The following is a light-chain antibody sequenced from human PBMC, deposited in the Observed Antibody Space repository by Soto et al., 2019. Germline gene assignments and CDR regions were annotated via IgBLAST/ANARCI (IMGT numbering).Light chain of an antibody. Sequence: DIQMTQSPSTLSASVGDRVTITCRASQSIDIWLAWYQQKPGKAPKHLIYKASNLESGVPSRFSGSGSGTEFTLTISSLQPYDSATYYCQHYYGDSRPFGQGTKLEIK. CDR3: QHYYGDSRP. CDR1: QSIDIW. V-gene: IGKV1-5*03. J-gene: IGKJ2*01. CDR2: KAS.